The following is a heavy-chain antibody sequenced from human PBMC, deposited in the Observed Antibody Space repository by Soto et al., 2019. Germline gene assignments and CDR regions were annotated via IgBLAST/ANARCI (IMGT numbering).Heavy chain of an antibody. CDR1: GFTFSSYG. J-gene: IGHJ4*02. CDR3: ARDETVVPAAMFDY. Sequence: GGSLRLSCAASGFTFSSYGMHWVRQAPGKGLEWVAVIWYDGSNKYYADSVKGRFTISRDNSKNTLYLQMNSLRAEDTAVYYCARDETVVPAAMFDYWGQGTLVTVSS. CDR2: IWYDGSNK. D-gene: IGHD2-2*01. V-gene: IGHV3-33*01.